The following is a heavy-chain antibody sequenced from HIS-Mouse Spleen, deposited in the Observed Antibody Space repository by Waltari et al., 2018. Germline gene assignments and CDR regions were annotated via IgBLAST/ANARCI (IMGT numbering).Heavy chain of an antibody. CDR2: IYYSGST. J-gene: IGHJ4*02. CDR1: GGSISISSYY. CDR3: ARDPSAYYDFWSGYYYFDY. V-gene: IGHV4-39*07. D-gene: IGHD3-3*01. Sequence: QLQLQESGPGLVKPSETLSLTCTVSGGSISISSYYWGWIRQPPGKGLVWIGSIYYSGSTHYTPSLKSRVTISVDTSKNQYSLKLGSVTAADTAVYYCARDPSAYYDFWSGYYYFDYWGQGTLVTVSS.